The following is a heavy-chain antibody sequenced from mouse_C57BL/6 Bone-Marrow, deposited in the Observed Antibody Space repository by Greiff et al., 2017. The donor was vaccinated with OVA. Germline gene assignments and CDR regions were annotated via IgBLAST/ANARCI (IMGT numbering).Heavy chain of an antibody. Sequence: EVQLQQPGAELVKPGASVKMSCKASGFNIKDYYMHWVKQRTEQGLEWIGRIDPEDGETKYAPKFQGKATITADTSSNTAYLQLSSLTSEDTAVYYCARSITTVVDYFDYWGQGTTLTVSS. V-gene: IGHV14-2*01. CDR3: ARSITTVVDYFDY. D-gene: IGHD1-1*01. J-gene: IGHJ2*01. CDR1: GFNIKDYY. CDR2: IDPEDGET.